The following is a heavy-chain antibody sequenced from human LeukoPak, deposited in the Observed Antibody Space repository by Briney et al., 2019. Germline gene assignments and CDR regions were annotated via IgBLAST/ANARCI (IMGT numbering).Heavy chain of an antibody. Sequence: PSETLSLTCDVYGGSFSGYYWSWIRQPPGKGLEWIGKINHSGSTNYNPSLKSRVTISVDTSKNQFSLKLSSVTAADTAVYYCARGKRNIDYGSGSYYNDYWGQGTLVTFSS. J-gene: IGHJ4*02. CDR3: ARGKRNIDYGSGSYYNDY. V-gene: IGHV4-34*01. CDR2: INHSGST. CDR1: GGSFSGYY. D-gene: IGHD3-10*01.